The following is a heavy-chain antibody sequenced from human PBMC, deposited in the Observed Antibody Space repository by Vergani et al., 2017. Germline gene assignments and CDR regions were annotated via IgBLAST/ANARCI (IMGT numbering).Heavy chain of an antibody. V-gene: IGHV3-23*01. CDR3: AKVPRVKWFGKYYFDY. D-gene: IGHD3-10*01. J-gene: IGHJ4*02. CDR1: GFTFSSYA. CDR2: ISGSGGST. Sequence: EVQLLESGGGLVQPGGSLRLSCAASGFTFSSYAMSWVRQAPGKGLEWVSAISGSGGSTYNADPVKGRFTISRDNSKNTLYLQMNSLRAEDTAVYYCAKVPRVKWFGKYYFDYWGQGTLVTVSS.